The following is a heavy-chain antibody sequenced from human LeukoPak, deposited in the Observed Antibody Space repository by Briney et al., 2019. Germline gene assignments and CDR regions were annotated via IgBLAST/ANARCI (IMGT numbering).Heavy chain of an antibody. D-gene: IGHD3-10*01. CDR3: AKDGRGYYGSGSGYYFDY. CDR2: IYSGRST. CDR1: GFTVSSNY. J-gene: IGHJ4*02. Sequence: GGSLRLPCAASGFTVSSNYMSWARQAPGKGLEWVSVIYSGRSTSYADSVKGRFTISRDNSKNTLYLQMNSLRAEDTAVYYCAKDGRGYYGSGSGYYFDYWGQGILVTVSS. V-gene: IGHV3-53*05.